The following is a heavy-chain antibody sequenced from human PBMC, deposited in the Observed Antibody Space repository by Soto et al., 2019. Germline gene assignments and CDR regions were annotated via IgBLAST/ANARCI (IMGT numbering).Heavy chain of an antibody. CDR3: ARDGYADYGDYDAFDI. D-gene: IGHD4-17*01. J-gene: IGHJ3*02. CDR1: GGTSISYY. Sequence: LETHPHTCTVSGGTSISYYWSWIRQPTGKGLEWIGYIYYSGSTNYNPSLKSRVTISVDTSKNQFSLKLSSVTAADTAVYYCARDGYADYGDYDAFDIWGQGTTVTVSS. CDR2: IYYSGST. V-gene: IGHV4-59*01.